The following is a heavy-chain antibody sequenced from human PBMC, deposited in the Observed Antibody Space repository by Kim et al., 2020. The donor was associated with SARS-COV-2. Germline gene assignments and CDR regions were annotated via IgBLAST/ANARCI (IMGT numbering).Heavy chain of an antibody. Sequence: GGSLRLSCAASGFTFSSYWMSWVRQAQGKGLEWGANIKQDGSEKYYVDSVKGRFTISRDNAKNSLYLQMNSLRAEDTAVYYCARLGYCSSTSCYLSAYWGQGTLVTVSS. CDR3: ARLGYCSSTSCYLSAY. CDR2: IKQDGSEK. D-gene: IGHD2-2*01. V-gene: IGHV3-7*01. CDR1: GFTFSSYW. J-gene: IGHJ4*02.